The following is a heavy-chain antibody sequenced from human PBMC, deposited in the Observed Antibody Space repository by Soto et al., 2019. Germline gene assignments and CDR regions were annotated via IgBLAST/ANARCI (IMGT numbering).Heavy chain of an antibody. CDR2: IYYSGST. CDR3: ARGTPDYCTNGVCLYYYYYYYMDV. J-gene: IGHJ6*03. CDR1: GGSISSYY. Sequence: ASETLSLTCTVSGGSISSYYWSWIRQPPGKGLEWIGYIYYSGSTNYNPSLKSRVTISVDTSKNQFSLKLSSVTAADTAVYYCARGTPDYCTNGVCLYYYYYYYMDVWGKGTTVTVSS. V-gene: IGHV4-59*01. D-gene: IGHD2-8*01.